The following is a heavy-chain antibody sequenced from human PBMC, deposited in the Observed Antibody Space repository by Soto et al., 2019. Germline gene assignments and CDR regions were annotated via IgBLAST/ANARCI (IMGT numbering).Heavy chain of an antibody. CDR1: GYSFTSYW. J-gene: IGHJ6*02. CDR3: ARHPDSNWYYYYGMDG. D-gene: IGHD4-4*01. V-gene: IGHV5-10-1*01. CDR2: IDPSDSYT. Sequence: GESLKISCKGSGYSFTSYWISWVRQMPGKGLEWMGRIDPSDSYTNYSPSFQGHVTISADKSISTAYLQWSSLKASDTAMYYCARHPDSNWYYYYGMDGWGQGTTVTVSS.